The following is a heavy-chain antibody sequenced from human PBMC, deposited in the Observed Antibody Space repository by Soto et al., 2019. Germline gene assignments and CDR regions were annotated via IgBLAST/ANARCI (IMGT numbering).Heavy chain of an antibody. V-gene: IGHV4-61*01. CDR3: AREGGNYYFDY. Sequence: SETLSLTCTVSGGSVSSGSYYWSWIRQPPGKGLEWIGYIYYSGSTNYNPSLKSRVTISVDTSKNQFSLKLSSVTAADTAVYYCAREGGNYYFDYWGQGTLVTVSS. D-gene: IGHD1-7*01. CDR2: IYYSGST. J-gene: IGHJ4*02. CDR1: GGSVSSGSYY.